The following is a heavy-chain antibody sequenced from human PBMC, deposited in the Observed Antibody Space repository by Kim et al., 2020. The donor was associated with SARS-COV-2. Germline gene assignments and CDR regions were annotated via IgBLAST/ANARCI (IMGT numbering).Heavy chain of an antibody. V-gene: IGHV1-18*01. D-gene: IGHD6-19*01. Sequence: ASVKVSCKASGYTFTTYAVSWVRQAPGQGLEWMGRISGYDGNTDYSQKVQDRVTMTTETSTSTAYMELRSLRSDDTAVYYCARDQQWLVGFGMDVWGQGTTVTVAS. CDR2: ISGYDGNT. J-gene: IGHJ6*02. CDR1: GYTFTTYA. CDR3: ARDQQWLVGFGMDV.